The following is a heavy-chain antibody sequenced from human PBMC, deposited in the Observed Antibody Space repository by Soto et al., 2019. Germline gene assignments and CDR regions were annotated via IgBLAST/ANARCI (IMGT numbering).Heavy chain of an antibody. Sequence: QVQLVQSGAEVKKPGSSVKVSCKASGGTFSTYTIIWVRQAPGQGLEWMGRILPMLDITNSAQRFQGRVTITADKSTSTAYLELSSLTSEATAVYYCTLGSWSAETFEIWGRGTMVTVSS. J-gene: IGHJ3*02. CDR3: TLGSWSAETFEI. CDR1: GGTFSTYT. CDR2: ILPMLDIT. V-gene: IGHV1-69*02. D-gene: IGHD6-13*01.